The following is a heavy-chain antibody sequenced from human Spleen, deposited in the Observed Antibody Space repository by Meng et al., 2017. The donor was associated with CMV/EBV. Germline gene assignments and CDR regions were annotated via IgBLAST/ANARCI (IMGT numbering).Heavy chain of an antibody. J-gene: IGHJ4*02. CDR3: ARRAVAGTGDFDY. Sequence: SETLSLTCGVYGGSFTGFFWNWIRQSPGKGLEWIGEIDHSGTTNYNPSLKSRVTISEDTSKKQFSLRLSSVTAADTAVYYCARRAVAGTGDFDYWGQGTLVTVSS. V-gene: IGHV4-34*01. CDR2: IDHSGTT. D-gene: IGHD6-19*01. CDR1: GGSFTGFF.